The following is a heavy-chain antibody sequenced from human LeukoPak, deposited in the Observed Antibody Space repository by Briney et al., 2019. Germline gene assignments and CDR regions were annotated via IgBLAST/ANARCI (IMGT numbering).Heavy chain of an antibody. CDR1: GFTFSTYG. CDR3: AKSYSSSWEFDY. Sequence: PGGSLRLSCAASGFTFSTYGMHWVRQAPGKGLEWVAVISYDGSNEYYADSVKGRFTISRDNSKNTLYLQMNSLRAEDTAVYYCAKSYSSSWEFDYWGQGTLVTVSS. J-gene: IGHJ4*02. CDR2: ISYDGSNE. V-gene: IGHV3-30*18. D-gene: IGHD6-13*01.